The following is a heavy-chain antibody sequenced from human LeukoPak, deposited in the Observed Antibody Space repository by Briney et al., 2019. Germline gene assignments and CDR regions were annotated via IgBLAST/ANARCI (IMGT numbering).Heavy chain of an antibody. Sequence: PGGSLRLSCAASRSTFSSYAMSWVRQAPGKGLEWVSAISGSGGSTYYADSVKGRFTISRDNSRDTLYLQMNSLRAEDTAVYYCAKGYYDYVWGSYYFDYWGQGTLVTASS. J-gene: IGHJ4*02. CDR3: AKGYYDYVWGSYYFDY. V-gene: IGHV3-23*01. D-gene: IGHD3-16*01. CDR1: RSTFSSYA. CDR2: ISGSGGST.